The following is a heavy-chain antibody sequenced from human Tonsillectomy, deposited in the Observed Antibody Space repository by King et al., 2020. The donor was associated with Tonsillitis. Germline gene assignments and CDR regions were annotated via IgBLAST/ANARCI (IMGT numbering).Heavy chain of an antibody. V-gene: IGHV4-30-2*01. Sequence: LQLQESGSGLVKPSQTLSLTCAVSGGSINSGGYSWSWIRQPPGKGLEWIGYIYHSGTIYYNPSLKSRVTISIDKSKNQFSLKLSSVTAADTAVFYCAAHNRYRNYSYDSNGYYPYWYFDLWGRGTLVTVSS. D-gene: IGHD3-22*01. CDR2: IYHSGTI. CDR1: GGSINSGGYS. J-gene: IGHJ2*01. CDR3: AAHNRYRNYSYDSNGYYPYWYFDL.